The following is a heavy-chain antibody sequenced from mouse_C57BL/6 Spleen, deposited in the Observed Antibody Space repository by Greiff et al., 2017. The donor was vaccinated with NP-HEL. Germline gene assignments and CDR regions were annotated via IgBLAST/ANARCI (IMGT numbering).Heavy chain of an antibody. CDR1: GYTFTDYY. D-gene: IGHD1-1*01. V-gene: IGHV1-19*01. Sequence: EVQLQQSGPVLVKPGASVKMSCKASGYTFTDYYMNWVKQSHGKSLEWIGVINPYNGGTSYNQKFKGKATLTVDKSSSTAYMELNRLTSEDSAVYYGARRAYGSSYVRAMDYWGQGTSVTVSS. CDR3: ARRAYGSSYVRAMDY. CDR2: INPYNGGT. J-gene: IGHJ4*01.